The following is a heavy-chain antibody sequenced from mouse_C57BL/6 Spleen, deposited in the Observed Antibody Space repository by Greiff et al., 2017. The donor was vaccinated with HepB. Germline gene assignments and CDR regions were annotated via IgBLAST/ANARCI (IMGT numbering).Heavy chain of an antibody. CDR2: IWSGGST. Sequence: VKVVESGPGLVQPSQSLSITCTVSGFSLTSYGVHWVRQSPGKGLEWLGVIWSGGSTDYNAAFISRLSISKDNSKSQVFFKMNSLQADDTAIYYCARKGDGSSFYAMDYWGQGTSVTVSS. J-gene: IGHJ4*01. V-gene: IGHV2-2*01. CDR1: GFSLTSYG. CDR3: ARKGDGSSFYAMDY. D-gene: IGHD1-1*01.